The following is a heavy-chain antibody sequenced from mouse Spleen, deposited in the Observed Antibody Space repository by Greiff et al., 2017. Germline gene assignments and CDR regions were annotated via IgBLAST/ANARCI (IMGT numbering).Heavy chain of an antibody. J-gene: IGHJ2*01. CDR3: ARQVREYYFDY. CDR2: ISSGGSYT. Sequence: EVHLVESGGGLVKPGGSLKLSCAASGFTFSSYAMSWVRQTPEKRLEWVATISSGGSYTYYPDSVKGRFTISRDNAKNTLYLQMSSLRSEDTAMYYCARQVREYYFDYWGQGTTLTVSS. CDR1: GFTFSSYA. V-gene: IGHV5-9-3*01.